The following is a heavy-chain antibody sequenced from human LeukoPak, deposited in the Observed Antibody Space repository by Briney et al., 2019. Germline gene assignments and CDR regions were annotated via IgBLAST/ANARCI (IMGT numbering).Heavy chain of an antibody. CDR2: ISGSGGAT. Sequence: PGGSLRLSCAASGFTFSTYAMSWVRQAPGKGLEWVSSISGSGGATSYADSVKGRFTVSRDNSKNTLYLQMNSLRAEDTAVYYCAKEYSPSYYGMDVWGQGTTVTVSS. CDR1: GFTFSTYA. V-gene: IGHV3-23*01. CDR3: AKEYSPSYYGMDV. D-gene: IGHD2-15*01. J-gene: IGHJ6*02.